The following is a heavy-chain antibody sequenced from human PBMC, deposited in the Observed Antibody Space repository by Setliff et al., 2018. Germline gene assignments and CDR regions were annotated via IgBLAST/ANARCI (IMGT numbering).Heavy chain of an antibody. CDR3: ARSPITIFGVVLHPLDY. J-gene: IGHJ4*02. CDR1: GGSFSGYY. CDR2: INHSGST. D-gene: IGHD3-3*01. V-gene: IGHV4-34*01. Sequence: PSETLSLTCAVYGGSFSGYYWSWIRQPPGKGLEWIGEINHSGSTNYNPSLKSRFTISVDTSKNQFSLKLSSVTAADTAVYYFARSPITIFGVVLHPLDYWGQGTLVTVSS.